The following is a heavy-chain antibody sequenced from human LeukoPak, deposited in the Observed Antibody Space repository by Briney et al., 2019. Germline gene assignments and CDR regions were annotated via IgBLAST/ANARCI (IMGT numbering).Heavy chain of an antibody. J-gene: IGHJ4*02. CDR1: GGSISSGGYY. CDR3: ARLTLYNWNANFDY. V-gene: IGHV4-31*03. D-gene: IGHD1-20*01. Sequence: SETLSLTCTVSGGSISSGGYYWSWIRQHPGKGLEWIGYIYYSGSTYYNPALKSRVIISVDTSENQFSLKLSSVTAADTAVYYCARLTLYNWNANFDYWGQGTLVTVSS. CDR2: IYYSGST.